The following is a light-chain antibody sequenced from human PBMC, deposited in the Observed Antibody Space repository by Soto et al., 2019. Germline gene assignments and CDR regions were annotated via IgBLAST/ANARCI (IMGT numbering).Light chain of an antibody. CDR3: LQDHNYPRT. Sequence: AIQMTKSPSSLSASVGDRVTITCRASQGIRNDLGWYQRRPGKAPKLLIYAASSLESGVPSRFSGSGSGTDFTLTISSLQPEDFATYFCLQDHNYPRTFGQGTKVDSK. J-gene: IGKJ1*01. V-gene: IGKV1-6*01. CDR2: AAS. CDR1: QGIRND.